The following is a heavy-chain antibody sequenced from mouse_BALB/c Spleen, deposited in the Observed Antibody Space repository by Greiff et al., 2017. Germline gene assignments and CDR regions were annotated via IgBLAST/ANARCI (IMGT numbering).Heavy chain of an antibody. CDR1: GFSLTSYG. CDR3: ASHYYGSSYEAY. J-gene: IGHJ3*01. V-gene: IGHV2-9*02. CDR2: IWAGGST. Sequence: VQLQQSGPGLVAPSQSLSITCTVSGFSLTSYGVHWVRQPPGKGLEWLGVIWAGGSTNYNSALMSRLSISKDNSKSQVFLKMNSLQTDDTAMYYCASHYYGSSYEAYWGQGTLVTVSA. D-gene: IGHD1-1*01.